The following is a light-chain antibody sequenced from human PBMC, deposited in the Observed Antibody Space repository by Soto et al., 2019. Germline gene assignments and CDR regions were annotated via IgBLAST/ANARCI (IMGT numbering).Light chain of an antibody. V-gene: IGKV3-20*01. Sequence: TQSPPTLSSSLGDRVTITCRASQSVSNDYVAWVKQQPGQTPRLLIYSVSSRATGIPDRVSCSGSGTEFTLTIIRLDPEDFEVYYCQQYGSSPLTFGQGTNVDIK. CDR3: QQYGSSPLT. CDR2: SVS. CDR1: QSVSNDY. J-gene: IGKJ1*01.